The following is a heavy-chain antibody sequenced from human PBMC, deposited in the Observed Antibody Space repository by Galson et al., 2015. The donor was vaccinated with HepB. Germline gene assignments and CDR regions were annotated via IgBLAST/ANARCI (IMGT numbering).Heavy chain of an antibody. CDR3: ARALPSGIRGGRVFDH. CDR1: GFNFSLYS. Sequence: SLRLSCAASGFNFSLYSMNWVRQAPGKGLERVSSISSSGSYIYYGDSVKGRCTVSRDSAKTSVYLKMNSLRGDDTAVYYCARALPSGIRGGRVFDHWGQGTLVTVSS. J-gene: IGHJ4*02. D-gene: IGHD3-10*01. CDR2: ISSSGSYI. V-gene: IGHV3-21*01.